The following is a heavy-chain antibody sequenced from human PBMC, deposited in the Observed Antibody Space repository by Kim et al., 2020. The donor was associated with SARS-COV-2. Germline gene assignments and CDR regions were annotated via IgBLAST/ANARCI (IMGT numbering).Heavy chain of an antibody. CDR1: GFTFSSHW. CDR3: ARRHFSSGWYYFDY. CDR2: INSDGVSR. J-gene: IGHJ4*02. V-gene: IGHV3-74*01. Sequence: GGSLRLSCAASGFTFSSHWMHWVRQAPGKGLVWVSRINSDGVSRSYADPVKGRFTISRDNAKNTLYLQMNSLRAEDTAVYYCARRHFSSGWYYFDYWSQGTLVTVSA. D-gene: IGHD6-19*01.